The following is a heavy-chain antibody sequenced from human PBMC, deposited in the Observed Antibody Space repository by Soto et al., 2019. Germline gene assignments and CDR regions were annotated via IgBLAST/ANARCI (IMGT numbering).Heavy chain of an antibody. D-gene: IGHD6-19*01. J-gene: IGHJ4*02. Sequence: ASVKVSCKASGYTFTGYYMHWVRQAPGQGREWMGWINPNSGGTNYAQKFQGRVTMTRDTSISTAYMELSRLRSDDTAVYYCARRVPSATTRYSSGWYFEYLGQGTLVTGSS. V-gene: IGHV1-2*02. CDR2: INPNSGGT. CDR3: ARRVPSATTRYSSGWYFEY. CDR1: GYTFTGYY.